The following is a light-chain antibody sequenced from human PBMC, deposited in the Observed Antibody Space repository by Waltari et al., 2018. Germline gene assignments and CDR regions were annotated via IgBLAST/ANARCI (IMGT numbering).Light chain of an antibody. CDR2: SAS. CDR3: QQSFSIPPT. CDR1: QTISSF. Sequence: DIQMTQSPSSLSASVGDRVTITCRASQTISSFLNWYQQKPGKAPKLLISSASTLQSGVTSRFSGSISGTDFTLTISSLQPEDFATFYCQQSFSIPPTFGQGTTVEI. V-gene: IGKV1-39*01. J-gene: IGKJ1*01.